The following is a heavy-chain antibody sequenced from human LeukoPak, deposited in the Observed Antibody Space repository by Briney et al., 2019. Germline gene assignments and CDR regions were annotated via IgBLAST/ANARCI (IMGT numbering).Heavy chain of an antibody. V-gene: IGHV3-23*01. CDR1: GFTFGSSA. CDR3: AKIFAPGSYNTPPAGY. Sequence: GGSLRLSCAASGFTFGSSAMSWVRQAPGKGLEWVSAISASGYATYYADSVKGRFTISRDNSKNTLFLQMNGLRAEDTAVFYCAKIFAPGSYNTPPAGYWGQGTLVTVSS. J-gene: IGHJ4*02. CDR2: ISASGYAT. D-gene: IGHD3-10*01.